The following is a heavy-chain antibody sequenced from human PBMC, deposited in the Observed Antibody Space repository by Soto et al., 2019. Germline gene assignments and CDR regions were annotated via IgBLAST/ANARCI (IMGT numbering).Heavy chain of an antibody. V-gene: IGHV1-24*01. D-gene: IGHD1-26*01. Sequence: ASVKVSCKVSGYTLTELSMHWVRQAPGKGLEWMGGFDSEDGETIYAQKFQGRVTMTEDTSTDTAYMELSSLRSEDTAVYYCARVRPSLRQYSGSYYRGNYFDYWRQGTQVTVSS. CDR1: GYTLTELS. CDR3: ARVRPSLRQYSGSYYRGNYFDY. J-gene: IGHJ4*02. CDR2: FDSEDGET.